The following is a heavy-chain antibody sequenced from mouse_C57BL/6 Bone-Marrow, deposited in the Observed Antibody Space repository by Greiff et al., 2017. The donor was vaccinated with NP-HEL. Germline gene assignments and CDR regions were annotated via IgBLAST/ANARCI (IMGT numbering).Heavy chain of an antibody. V-gene: IGHV1-52*01. D-gene: IGHD1-1*01. Sequence: QVQLQHPGAELVRPGSSVKLSCKASGYTFTSYWMHWVKQRPIQGLEWIGNIDPSDSETHYNQKFKDKATLTVDKSSSTAYMQLSSLTSEDSAVYYCARSWIYYGSSPFAYWGQGTLVTVSA. CDR2: IDPSDSET. CDR3: ARSWIYYGSSPFAY. CDR1: GYTFTSYW. J-gene: IGHJ3*01.